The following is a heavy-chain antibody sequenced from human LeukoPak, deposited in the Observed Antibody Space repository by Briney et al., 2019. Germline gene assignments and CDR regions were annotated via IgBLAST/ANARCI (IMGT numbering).Heavy chain of an antibody. J-gene: IGHJ4*02. CDR2: IWYDGGNI. Sequence: PGGSLRLSCAASGFTFSSYGMHWVRQAPGKGVEWVAIIWYDGGNIDYTDSVKGRFTISRDNSKNTLYLQMNSLRAEDTAVYYCAREEHKNGKIDYWGQGTLVTVSS. CDR1: GFTFSSYG. V-gene: IGHV3-33*01. CDR3: AREEHKNGKIDY. D-gene: IGHD1-1*01.